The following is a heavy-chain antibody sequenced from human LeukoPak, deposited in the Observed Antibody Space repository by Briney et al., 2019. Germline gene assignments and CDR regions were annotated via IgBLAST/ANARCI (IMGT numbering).Heavy chain of an antibody. CDR3: AKEPTGDKSFDS. J-gene: IGHJ4*02. V-gene: IGHV4-39*07. D-gene: IGHD7-27*01. Sequence: SETLSLTCTVSGASVSRTTYYWGWFRQPPGTGLEWIATMFYSGYTYYNPSLKSRITISIDTYQNQVSLKLSFVTAPDTALYYCAKEPTGDKSFDSWGQGTLVSVSS. CDR1: GASVSRTTYY. CDR2: MFYSGYT.